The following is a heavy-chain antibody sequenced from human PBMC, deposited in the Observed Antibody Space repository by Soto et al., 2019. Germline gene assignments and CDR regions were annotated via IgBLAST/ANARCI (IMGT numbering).Heavy chain of an antibody. CDR2: IYYSGST. J-gene: IGHJ4*02. CDR3: AGLRSTGGDY. Sequence: SETLSLTCTVSGGSISSSSYYWGWIRQPPGKGLEWIGSIYYSGSTYYNPSLKSRVTISVDTSKNQFSLKLSSVTAADTAVYYCAGLRSTGGDYWGQGTLVTVSS. D-gene: IGHD7-27*01. CDR1: GGSISSSSYY. V-gene: IGHV4-39*01.